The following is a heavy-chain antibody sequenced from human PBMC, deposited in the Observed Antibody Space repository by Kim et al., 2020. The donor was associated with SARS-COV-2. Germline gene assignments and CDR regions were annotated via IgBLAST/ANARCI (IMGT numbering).Heavy chain of an antibody. CDR1: GYIFTNFA. CDR3: ARDIYHTGFDY. D-gene: IGHD2-8*02. V-gene: IGHV1-3*01. CDR2: INAGTGNT. J-gene: IGHJ4*02. Sequence: ASVKVSCKPSGYIFTNFAIQWVRQAPGQRLEWMGWINAGTGNTKFSQQFQGRVTFTRDTSANTVYMELSRLGSEDTAVYYCARDIYHTGFDYWGQGTLVAVSS.